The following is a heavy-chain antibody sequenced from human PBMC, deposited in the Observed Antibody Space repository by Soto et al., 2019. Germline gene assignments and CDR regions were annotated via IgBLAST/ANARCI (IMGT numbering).Heavy chain of an antibody. J-gene: IGHJ4*02. CDR1: GLSLRSDG. CDR2: IDSGGRTT. Sequence: LGGDMRLACAGSGLSLRSDGMHWSGEATGKGLEWVSRIDSGGRTTTYADSGKGRVNMSRDNGKNTLYVQMKGLRAEDTALYYGARCFTYGNFDSFDFWGQGTQVTVSS. V-gene: IGHV3-74*01. CDR3: ARCFTYGNFDSFDF. D-gene: IGHD3-10*01.